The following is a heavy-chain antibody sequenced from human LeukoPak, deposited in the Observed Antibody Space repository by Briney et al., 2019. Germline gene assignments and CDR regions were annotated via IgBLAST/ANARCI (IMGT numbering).Heavy chain of an antibody. CDR1: GGSISNYY. Sequence: SETLSLTCTVSGGSISNYYWSWIRQPAGKRLEWLGRIYSSGSTNYNPSLESRVTVSVDTSKNQFSLKLSSVTAADTAVYYCAREHMVRGVIYRWGQGALVTVSS. CDR3: AREHMVRGVIYR. CDR2: IYSSGST. V-gene: IGHV4-4*07. D-gene: IGHD3-10*01. J-gene: IGHJ4*02.